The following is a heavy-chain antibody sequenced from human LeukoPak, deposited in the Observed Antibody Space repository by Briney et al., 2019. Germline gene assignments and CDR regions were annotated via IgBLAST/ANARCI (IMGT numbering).Heavy chain of an antibody. CDR1: GSTFSSYA. CDR3: TKALAPYYYFDY. J-gene: IGHJ4*02. CDR2: ISGSGGST. V-gene: IGHV3-23*01. Sequence: GGSLRLSCAASGSTFSSYAMSWVRQAPGKGLEWVSAISGSGGSTYYADSVKGRFTISRDNSKNTLYLQMNSLRAEDTAVYYCTKALAPYYYFDYWGQGTLVTVSS. D-gene: IGHD6-13*01.